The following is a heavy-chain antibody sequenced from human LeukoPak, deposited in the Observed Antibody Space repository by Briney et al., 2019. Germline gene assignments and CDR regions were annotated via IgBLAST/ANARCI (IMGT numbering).Heavy chain of an antibody. CDR2: INLDGSDK. CDR1: GLIFSNYW. V-gene: IGHV3-7*01. CDR3: ARDYDYSLDY. Sequence: PGGSLRLSCAASGLIFSNYWMSWVRQAPGKGLEWVANINLDGSDKSYVASVKGRFTISRDNAKNSLYLQMNSLGAEDTAVYYCARDYDYSLDYWGQGTLVTVSS. J-gene: IGHJ4*02. D-gene: IGHD4/OR15-4a*01.